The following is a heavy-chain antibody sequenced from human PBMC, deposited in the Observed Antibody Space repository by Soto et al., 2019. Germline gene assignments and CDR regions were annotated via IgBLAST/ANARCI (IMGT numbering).Heavy chain of an antibody. Sequence: QVQLVQSGAEVKKPGASVTVSCKASGYTFTSYGITWVRQAHGQGLEWMGWISAYNGNTNYAQKLQGRVTMTTDTSASRADMELRGLRCDDTAVYYCARDASGGSDSFDYWGQGPVVTVS. J-gene: IGHJ4*02. D-gene: IGHD1-26*01. CDR1: GYTFTSYG. CDR2: ISAYNGNT. V-gene: IGHV1-18*01. CDR3: ARDASGGSDSFDY.